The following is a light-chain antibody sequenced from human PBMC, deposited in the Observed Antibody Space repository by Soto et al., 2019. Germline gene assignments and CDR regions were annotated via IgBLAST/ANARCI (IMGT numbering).Light chain of an antibody. CDR1: STDVCAYDF. V-gene: IGLV2-14*01. CDR2: DVT. J-gene: IGLJ1*01. Sequence: QSALTQPASVSGSPGQSITISCTGTSTDVCAYDFVSWYQHSPGKAPKLVTFDVTHRPPGISDRFSGSKSVNTASLTISGLQAADEAFYYCSSYTTRSTLVFGGGTKVTVL. CDR3: SSYTTRSTLV.